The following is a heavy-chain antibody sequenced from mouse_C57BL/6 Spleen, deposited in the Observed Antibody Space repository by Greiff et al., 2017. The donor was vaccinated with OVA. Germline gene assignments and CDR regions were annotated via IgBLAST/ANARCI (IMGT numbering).Heavy chain of an antibody. CDR1: GFSFNTYA. CDR2: IRSKSNNYAT. Sequence: GGGLVQPKGSLKLSCAASGFSFNTYAMNWVRQAPGKGLEWVARIRSKSNNYATYYADSVKDRFTISRDDSESMLYLQMNNLKTEDTAMYYCVRHCPYAMDYWGQGTSVTVSS. CDR3: VRHCPYAMDY. J-gene: IGHJ4*01. V-gene: IGHV10-1*01.